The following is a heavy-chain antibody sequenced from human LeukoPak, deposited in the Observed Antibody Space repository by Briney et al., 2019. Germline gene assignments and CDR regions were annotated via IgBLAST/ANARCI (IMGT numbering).Heavy chain of an antibody. CDR1: GGSISSYY. D-gene: IGHD6-19*01. CDR3: ARQGSGWYYFDY. Sequence: SETLSLTCTVSGGSISSYYWSWIRQPPGKGLEWIGYIYYSGSTNYNPSLKSRVTISVDTSKNQFSLKLSSVTAADTAVYYCARQGSGWYYFDYRGQGTLVTVSS. V-gene: IGHV4-59*08. CDR2: IYYSGST. J-gene: IGHJ4*02.